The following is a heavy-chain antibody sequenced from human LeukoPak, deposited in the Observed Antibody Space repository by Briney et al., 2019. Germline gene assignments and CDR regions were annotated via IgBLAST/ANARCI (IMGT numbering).Heavy chain of an antibody. V-gene: IGHV3-20*04. J-gene: IGHJ5*01. CDR3: ARGIDDGDNWFDS. D-gene: IGHD1-1*01. CDR2: INWNGGST. Sequence: RAGGSLRLSCAASGFTFDDYGMSWVRQAPGKGLEWASGINWNGGSTGYVDSVKGRFTISRDNAKNSLYLQMNSLRAEDTALYYCARGIDDGDNWFDSWGQGTLVTVSS. CDR1: GFTFDDYG.